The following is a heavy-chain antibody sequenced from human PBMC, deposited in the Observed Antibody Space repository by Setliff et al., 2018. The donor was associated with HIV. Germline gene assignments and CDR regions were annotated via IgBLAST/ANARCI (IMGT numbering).Heavy chain of an antibody. J-gene: IGHJ4*02. Sequence: SETLSLTCAVSGGSISSSNWWSWVRQPPGKGLEWIGEIYHSGSTNYNPSLKSRVTISVEPSKNQFSLKLSFVTAADTAVYYCARFGAARLFDYWGQGTLVTVSS. D-gene: IGHD6-6*01. CDR3: ARFGAARLFDY. CDR2: IYHSGST. CDR1: GGSISSSNW. V-gene: IGHV4-4*02.